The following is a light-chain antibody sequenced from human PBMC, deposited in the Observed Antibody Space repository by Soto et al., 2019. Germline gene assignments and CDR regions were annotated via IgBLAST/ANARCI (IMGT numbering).Light chain of an antibody. CDR1: SSDFGGYNY. J-gene: IGLJ1*01. V-gene: IGLV2-14*01. CDR3: SSYTSGSTFYV. Sequence: QSVLTQPSSLSGAPGQAITLSFTGNSSDFGGYNYVSWFQQHPGKAPKLMISDVSNRPSGVSNRFSGSKSGNTASLTISGLQAEDEADYYCSSYTSGSTFYVFGTGTKVTVL. CDR2: DVS.